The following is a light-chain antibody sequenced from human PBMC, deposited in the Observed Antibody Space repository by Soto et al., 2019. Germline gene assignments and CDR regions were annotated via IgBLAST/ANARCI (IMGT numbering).Light chain of an antibody. CDR2: DVS. CDR3: GSNTSSNTLGLF. V-gene: IGLV2-14*03. J-gene: IGLJ1*01. CDR1: SSDVGVYNY. Sequence: QSVLTQPASVSGSPGQSITISCTETSSDVGVYNYVSWYQRHPGKAPKVMIYDVSNRPSGVSNRFSGSKSGYTASLTISGLQAEDEADYYWGSNTSSNTLGLFFGTGTKGHRP.